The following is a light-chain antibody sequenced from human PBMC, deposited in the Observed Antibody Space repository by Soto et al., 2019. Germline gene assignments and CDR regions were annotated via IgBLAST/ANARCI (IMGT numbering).Light chain of an antibody. CDR1: SSDVGSYNY. Sequence: QSALTQPASVSGSPGQSITISCTGTSSDVGSYNYVSWYQHHPGKAPKLMIYEVNNRPSGVSNRFSGSKSGNTASLTISGVQAEDEADYYCSSYTDSSAVVFGTGTKGTVL. CDR2: EVN. CDR3: SSYTDSSAVV. J-gene: IGLJ1*01. V-gene: IGLV2-14*01.